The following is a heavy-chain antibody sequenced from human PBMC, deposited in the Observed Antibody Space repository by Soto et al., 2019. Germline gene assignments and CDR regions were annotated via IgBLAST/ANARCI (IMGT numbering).Heavy chain of an antibody. CDR1: GGSISGYY. CDR3: AGHLPSIAAVKSCYFAL. V-gene: IGHV4-59*01. D-gene: IGHD6-13*01. J-gene: IGHJ2*01. Sequence: SETLSLTCSVSGGSISGYYCSWIRQPPGKGLEWIGYISYSGTTNYNPSLKSRVTISVDTSKNQFSLKLTSVTAADTAVYYCAGHLPSIAAVKSCYFALSGRGTLITVSS. CDR2: ISYSGTT.